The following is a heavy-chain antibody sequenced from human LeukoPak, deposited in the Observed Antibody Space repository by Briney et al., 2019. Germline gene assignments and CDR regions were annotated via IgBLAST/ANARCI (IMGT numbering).Heavy chain of an antibody. V-gene: IGHV4-59*08. CDR2: IPYMGVT. J-gene: IGHJ2*01. CDR3: ARHRDFSSDLFDL. D-gene: IGHD6-19*01. CDR1: GGSISRFY. Sequence: SETLSLTCTVSGGSISRFYWSWIRQPPGKGLEWIGYIPYMGVTNYNPSLKSRLTMSVDTSRNQFSLKLTSVTATDTAVYYCARHRDFSSDLFDLWGLGALVTVSS.